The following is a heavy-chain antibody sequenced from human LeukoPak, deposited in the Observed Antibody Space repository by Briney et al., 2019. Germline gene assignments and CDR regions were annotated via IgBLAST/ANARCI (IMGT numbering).Heavy chain of an antibody. CDR3: ARDLGRYCSGGRCHYYSYYMDV. J-gene: IGHJ6*03. CDR1: GYTFTNFA. CDR2: INTNTGNP. V-gene: IGHV7-4-1*02. Sequence: ASVKVSCKASGYTFTNFAMNWVRQAPGQGLEWMGWINTNTGNPTYAQGFTGRFVFSLDTSVSTAYLQISSLEAEDTAVYYCARDLGRYCSGGRCHYYSYYMDVWGKGTTVTVSS. D-gene: IGHD2-15*01.